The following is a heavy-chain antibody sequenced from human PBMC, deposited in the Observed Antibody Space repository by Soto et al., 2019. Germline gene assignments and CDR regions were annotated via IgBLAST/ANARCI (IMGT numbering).Heavy chain of an antibody. J-gene: IGHJ3*01. Sequence: GGSLRLSCAASGLTFSDALVNWVRQAPGMGLEWVSYIGIGSSTKYYADSVKGRFTISRDNAKNSLYLQMNSLRAEDTAVYYFARDQFYYNDISGSPLNAYAVWGQGTLVPVSS. CDR2: IGIGSSTK. D-gene: IGHD3-22*01. CDR1: GLTFSDAL. V-gene: IGHV3-48*01. CDR3: ARDQFYYNDISGSPLNAYAV.